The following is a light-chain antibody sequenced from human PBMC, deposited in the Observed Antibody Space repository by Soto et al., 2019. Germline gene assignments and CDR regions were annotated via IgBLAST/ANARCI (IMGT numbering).Light chain of an antibody. V-gene: IGKV3-20*01. J-gene: IGKJ1*01. Sequence: EIVLTQSPGTLSLSPGERATLSCRASQSFTSTSLAWYQQKPGQAPRLLISGASRMAAGIPDRFSGSGSGTDFTLTISRLESEDIAVYYCQQYDSSPQTFGQGTRVEIK. CDR2: GAS. CDR1: QSFTSTS. CDR3: QQYDSSPQT.